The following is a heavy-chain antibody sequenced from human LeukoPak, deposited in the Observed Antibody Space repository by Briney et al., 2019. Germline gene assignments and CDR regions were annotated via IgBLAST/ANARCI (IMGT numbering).Heavy chain of an antibody. CDR2: TSSSGIAL. Sequence: GGTLRLSCAVSGYTFRDYSMSWIRQAPGKGLEGGSYTSSSGIALYNADSVKGRPTISRDITKHSLDLQMNSLSSEDTGVYYCASSYYGSSGYSDNWGQGTMVTVSS. D-gene: IGHD3-22*01. V-gene: IGHV3-11*04. J-gene: IGHJ4*02. CDR3: ASSYYGSSGYSDN. CDR1: GYTFRDYS.